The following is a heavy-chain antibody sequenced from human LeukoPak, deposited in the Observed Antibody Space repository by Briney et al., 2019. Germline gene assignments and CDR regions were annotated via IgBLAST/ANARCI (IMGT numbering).Heavy chain of an antibody. CDR2: IHPEGDEK. CDR3: ARGDAFSGDH. J-gene: IGHJ4*02. Sequence: GRSLRLSCVASGFTFRNFWMSWVRHSPGRGLEWVANIHPEGDEKYHVESVMGRFTISRDNAESSLFLQMNGLRAEDTAVYYCARGDAFSGDHWGQGTLVTVSS. CDR1: GFTFRNFW. V-gene: IGHV3-7*04.